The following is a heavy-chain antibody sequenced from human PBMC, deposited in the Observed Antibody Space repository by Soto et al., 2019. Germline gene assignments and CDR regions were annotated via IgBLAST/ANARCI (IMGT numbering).Heavy chain of an antibody. Sequence: PGGSLRLSCAASGFTFSSYWMHWVRQDAGKGLLWVSSIKTDGTVTQYADSVKGRFTVSRDNAKNTLYLQMNSLRAEDTAVYYCAKDLSWGQGDYWGQGALVTVSS. CDR1: GFTFSSYW. CDR3: AKDLSWGQGDY. CDR2: IKTDGTVT. J-gene: IGHJ4*02. D-gene: IGHD3-16*01. V-gene: IGHV3-74*03.